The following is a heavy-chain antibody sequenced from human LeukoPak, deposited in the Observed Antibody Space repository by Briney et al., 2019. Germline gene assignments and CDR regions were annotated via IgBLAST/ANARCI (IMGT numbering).Heavy chain of an antibody. CDR2: IYSGGRT. V-gene: IGHV3-53*01. CDR1: GLSVSNNY. J-gene: IGHJ4*02. CDR3: ARETSAGWMFFDY. D-gene: IGHD6-19*01. Sequence: GGSLRLSCAASGLSVSNNYMSWVRQAPGKGLEWVSIIYSGGRTYYTDSVKGRFTISRDNSKNTLYLQMNSLGADDTAVYYCARETSAGWMFFDYWGQGTLVIVSS.